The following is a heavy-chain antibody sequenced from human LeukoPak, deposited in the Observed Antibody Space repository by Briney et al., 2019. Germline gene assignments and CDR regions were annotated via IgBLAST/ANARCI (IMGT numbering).Heavy chain of an antibody. CDR2: INSDGSIT. J-gene: IGHJ4*02. CDR3: ARGGNYVWEGFDY. V-gene: IGHV3-74*01. CDR1: GFTFSSYW. D-gene: IGHD1-7*01. Sequence: GGSLRLSCAASGFTFSSYWMHWVRQAPGKGLVWVSPINSDGSITKYADSVRGRFTISRDNDKNTVYLQMSSLRAEDTAVYYCARGGNYVWEGFDYWGQGTLVTVSS.